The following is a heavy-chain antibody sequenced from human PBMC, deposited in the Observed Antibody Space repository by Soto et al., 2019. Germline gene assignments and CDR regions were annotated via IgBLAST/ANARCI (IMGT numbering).Heavy chain of an antibody. CDR1: GGSVSSGSYY. J-gene: IGHJ5*02. D-gene: IGHD3-22*01. V-gene: IGHV4-61*01. CDR3: ARSEDYYDSSGYYPNWFDP. CDR2: IYYSGNT. Sequence: SETLSLTCTVSGGSVSSGSYYWSWIRQPPGKGLEWIGFIYYSGNTNYNPSLKSRVTISVDTSKNQFSLKLSSVTAADTAVYYCARSEDYYDSSGYYPNWFDPWGQGTLVTVSS.